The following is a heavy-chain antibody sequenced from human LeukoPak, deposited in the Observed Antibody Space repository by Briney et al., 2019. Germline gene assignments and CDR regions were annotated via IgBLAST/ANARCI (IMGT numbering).Heavy chain of an antibody. CDR3: ARASYYDFWSGYYTGMDV. CDR2: INHSGST. D-gene: IGHD3-3*01. Sequence: SETLSPTCAVYGGSFSGYYWSWIRQPPGKGLEWIGEINHSGSTNYNPSLKSRVTISVDTSKNQFSLKLSSVTAADTAVYYCARASYYDFWSGYYTGMDVWGQGTTVTVSS. V-gene: IGHV4-34*01. J-gene: IGHJ6*02. CDR1: GGSFSGYY.